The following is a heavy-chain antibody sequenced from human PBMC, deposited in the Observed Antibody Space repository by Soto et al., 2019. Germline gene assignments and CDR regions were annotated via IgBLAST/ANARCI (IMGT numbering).Heavy chain of an antibody. Sequence: PSETLTLTCIVSGGSMSSYYWGWFRQPPGKGLEWIGYIYYTGTTTYHPSLKSRVTISKNTLYLQMNSLKTDDTAMYYCTTGSVEGYWGQGTLVTVSS. CDR2: IYYTGTT. CDR3: VEGY. CDR1: GGSMSSYY. D-gene: IGHD2-8*01. J-gene: IGHJ4*02. V-gene: IGHV4-59*01.